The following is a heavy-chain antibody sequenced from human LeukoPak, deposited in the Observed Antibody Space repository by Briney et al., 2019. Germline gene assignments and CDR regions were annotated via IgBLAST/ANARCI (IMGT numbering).Heavy chain of an antibody. D-gene: IGHD3-10*01. CDR1: GYTFTSYD. V-gene: IGHV1-8*01. J-gene: IGHJ4*02. Sequence: ASVKVSCKASGYTFTSYDINWVRQATGQGFEWMGWMNPNSGNTGYAQKFQGRVTMTRNTSISTAYMELSSLRSEDTAVYYCARGVVVSRRYYYGSGSLSDYWGQGTLVTVSS. CDR2: MNPNSGNT. CDR3: ARGVVVSRRYYYGSGSLSDY.